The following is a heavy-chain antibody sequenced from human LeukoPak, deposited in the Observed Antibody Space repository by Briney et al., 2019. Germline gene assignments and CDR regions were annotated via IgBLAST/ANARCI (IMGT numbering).Heavy chain of an antibody. CDR2: ISWNSGSI. CDR1: GFTFDDYA. Sequence: PGGSLRLSCAASGFTFDDYAMHWVRQAPGKGLEWVSGISWNSGSIGYADSVKGRFTISRDNAKNSLYLQMNSLRAEDTALYYCAKDTGRYYGSGSPYDYWGQGTLVTVSS. V-gene: IGHV3-9*01. J-gene: IGHJ4*02. D-gene: IGHD3-10*01. CDR3: AKDTGRYYGSGSPYDY.